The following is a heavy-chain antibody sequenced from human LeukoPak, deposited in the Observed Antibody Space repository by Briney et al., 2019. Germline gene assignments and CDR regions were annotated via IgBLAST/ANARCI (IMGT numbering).Heavy chain of an antibody. Sequence: PSETLSLTCTVSGGSISSYYWSWIRQPPGKGLEWIVYIYYSENTNYNPSLKRRVTISVDTSKNQFSLKLSSVTAADTAMYYCARGMGGKWFDPWGQGTLVTVSS. J-gene: IGHJ5*02. CDR2: IYYSENT. V-gene: IGHV4-59*01. D-gene: IGHD1-14*01. CDR3: ARGMGGKWFDP. CDR1: GGSISSYY.